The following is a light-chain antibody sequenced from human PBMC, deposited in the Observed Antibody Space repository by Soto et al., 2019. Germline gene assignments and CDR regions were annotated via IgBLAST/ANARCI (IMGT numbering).Light chain of an antibody. CDR2: DAS. V-gene: IGKV1-9*01. Sequence: IHLTQSPSSLSASVVDRVSFTCLASEDITNYLAWYQQKVGKAPKLLIYDASTLHSGVPSRFSGSGSGTDFTLTISGLQPEDFATYYCQQLTRYPSTFGGGTKVDIK. CDR1: EDITNY. CDR3: QQLTRYPST. J-gene: IGKJ4*01.